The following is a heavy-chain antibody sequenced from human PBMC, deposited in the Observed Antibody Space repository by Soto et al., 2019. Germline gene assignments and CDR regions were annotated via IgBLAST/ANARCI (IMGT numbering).Heavy chain of an antibody. D-gene: IGHD6-6*01. CDR2: IYYSGST. Sequence: QVQLPESGPGLVKPSETLSLTCTVSGGSVSSGSYYWSWIRQPPGKVMEWIGYIYYSGSTYYIPSLTSLFTISVDTSKNQFSLKLSSLTAADTAVYYCARLERNWFDPWGQGTLVTVSS. CDR3: ARLERNWFDP. J-gene: IGHJ5*02. V-gene: IGHV4-61*01. CDR1: GGSVSSGSYY.